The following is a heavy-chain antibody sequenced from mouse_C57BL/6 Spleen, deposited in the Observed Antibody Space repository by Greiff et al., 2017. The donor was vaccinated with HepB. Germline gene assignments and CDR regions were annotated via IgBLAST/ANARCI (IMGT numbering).Heavy chain of an antibody. D-gene: IGHD3-2*02. CDR2: IHPNSGST. CDR3: AREGAQRFAY. V-gene: IGHV1-64*01. CDR1: GYTFTSYW. Sequence: VQLQQPGAELVKPGASVQLSCKASGYTFTSYWMHWVKQRPGQGLEWIGMIHPNSGSTNYNEKFKSKATLTVDKSSSTAYMQLSSLTSEDSAVYYCAREGAQRFAYWGQGTLVTVSA. J-gene: IGHJ3*01.